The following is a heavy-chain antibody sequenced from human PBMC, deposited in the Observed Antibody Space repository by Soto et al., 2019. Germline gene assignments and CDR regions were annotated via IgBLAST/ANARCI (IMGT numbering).Heavy chain of an antibody. D-gene: IGHD1-7*01. J-gene: IGHJ4*02. CDR3: AKDLNIYNCNCHPS. Sequence: PGGSLRLSCAASGFTFSNFAMSWVRQAPGKGLEWVSTISGSGGNTYYAGSVLGRFTISRDNSQNTLFLQMDSLRAEDTAIYYCAKDLNIYNCNCHPSWGQGTLVTVSS. V-gene: IGHV3-23*01. CDR2: ISGSGGNT. CDR1: GFTFSNFA.